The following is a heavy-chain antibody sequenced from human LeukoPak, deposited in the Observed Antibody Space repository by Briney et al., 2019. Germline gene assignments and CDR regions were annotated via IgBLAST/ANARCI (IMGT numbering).Heavy chain of an antibody. J-gene: IGHJ2*01. CDR3: ARRCSSTSCHTDPSFAGWYFDL. CDR1: GGSISSYY. Sequence: SETLSLTCTVSGGSISSYYWSWIRQPPGKGLEWIGYIYYSGSTNYNPSLKSRVTISVDTSKNQFSLKLSSVTAADTAVYYCARRCSSTSCHTDPSFAGWYFDLWGRGTLVTVSS. D-gene: IGHD2-2*02. V-gene: IGHV4-59*01. CDR2: IYYSGST.